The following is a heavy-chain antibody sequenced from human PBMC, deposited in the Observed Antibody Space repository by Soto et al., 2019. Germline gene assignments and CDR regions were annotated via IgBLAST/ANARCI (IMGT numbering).Heavy chain of an antibody. V-gene: IGHV4-39*01. CDR3: ARHDWNGVDY. CDR1: GGSISSSSYY. CDR2: IYYSGST. D-gene: IGHD1-1*01. Sequence: QLQLQESGPGLVKPSETLSLTCTVSGGSISSSSYYWGWIRQPPGKGLEWIGSIYYSGSTYYNPSIKSVVTIAVDTSKNQSSLKLSSVTAAATAVYYCARHDWNGVDYWGQGTLVTVSS. J-gene: IGHJ4*02.